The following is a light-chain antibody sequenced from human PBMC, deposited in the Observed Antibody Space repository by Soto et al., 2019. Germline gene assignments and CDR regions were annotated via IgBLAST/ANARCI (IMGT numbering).Light chain of an antibody. CDR2: DAS. CDR3: QQRSNLPPT. V-gene: IGKV3-11*01. CDR1: QFIDRY. J-gene: IGKJ5*01. Sequence: EIVLTQSPATVSVSPGERATLSCRASQFIDRYLAWYRQIPGQAPRLLIYDASNRATGIPDRFSGGGSGTDFTLTISSLEPEDFAVYYCQQRSNLPPTFGQGTRLEIK.